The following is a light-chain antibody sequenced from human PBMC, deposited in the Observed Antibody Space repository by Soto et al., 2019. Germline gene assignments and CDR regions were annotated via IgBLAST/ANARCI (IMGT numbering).Light chain of an antibody. CDR2: GAS. Sequence: EIVLTQSPGTLSLSPGERATLSCRASQSLSSSYLAWYLQKPGQAPRVLIYGASSRATGIPDRFSGSGSGTDFALTITRLEPEDFAIYYCQQYGSSPLTFGGGTRVEIK. J-gene: IGKJ4*01. V-gene: IGKV3-20*01. CDR1: QSLSSSY. CDR3: QQYGSSPLT.